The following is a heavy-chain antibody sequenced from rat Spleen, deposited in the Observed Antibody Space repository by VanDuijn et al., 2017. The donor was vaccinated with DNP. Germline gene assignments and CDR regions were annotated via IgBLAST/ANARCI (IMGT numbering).Heavy chain of an antibody. J-gene: IGHJ2*01. Sequence: EVQLVESGGGLVQPGRSLKLSCAASGFTFSDFYMAWVRQAPTKGLEWVEYIRYDGGSAFYGDSVKGRFTISRDNAKSTLYLEMNSLRSEDMATYYCVRWNSGHFDYWGQGVMVTVSS. CDR3: VRWNSGHFDY. D-gene: IGHD4-3*01. CDR1: GFTFSDFY. CDR2: IRYDGGSA. V-gene: IGHV5-22*01.